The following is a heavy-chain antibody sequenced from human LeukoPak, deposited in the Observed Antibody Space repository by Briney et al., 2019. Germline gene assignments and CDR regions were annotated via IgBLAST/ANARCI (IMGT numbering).Heavy chain of an antibody. J-gene: IGHJ5*02. V-gene: IGHV3-21*01. D-gene: IGHD3-3*01. CDR2: ISSSSSYI. Sequence: GGSLRLSCAASGFTFSSYSMNWVRQAPGKGLEWVSSISSSSSYIYYADSVKGRFTISRDNAKNSLYLQMNSLRAEDTAVYYCARVGFLEDRFWFDPWGQGTLVTVSS. CDR3: ARVGFLEDRFWFDP. CDR1: GFTFSSYS.